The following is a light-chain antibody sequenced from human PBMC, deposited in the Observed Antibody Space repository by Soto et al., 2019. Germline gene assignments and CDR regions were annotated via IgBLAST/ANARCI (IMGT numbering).Light chain of an antibody. Sequence: QSVLTQPASVSGSPGQSITISCTGTSSDVAGYNYVSWFQQHPRKAPKLMIYVVSNRPSRISNRFSCSKSGNTAYLTISGLQFEDEADYYCSEYTTRSSWVFGGGTKVTVL. V-gene: IGLV2-14*01. J-gene: IGLJ3*02. CDR1: SSDVAGYNY. CDR3: SEYTTRSSWV. CDR2: VVS.